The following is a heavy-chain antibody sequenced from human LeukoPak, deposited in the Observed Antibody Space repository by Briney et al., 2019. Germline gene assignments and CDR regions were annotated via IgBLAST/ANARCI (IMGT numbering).Heavy chain of an antibody. Sequence: GGSLRLSCAASGFPFSSYGMHWVRQAPGKGLEWVSAISGSGGSTYYADSVKGRFTISRDNSKNTLYLQMNSLRAEDTAVYYCAKAELAIFDYWGQGTLVTVSS. CDR1: GFPFSSYG. V-gene: IGHV3-23*01. CDR2: ISGSGGST. D-gene: IGHD3-10*01. J-gene: IGHJ4*02. CDR3: AKAELAIFDY.